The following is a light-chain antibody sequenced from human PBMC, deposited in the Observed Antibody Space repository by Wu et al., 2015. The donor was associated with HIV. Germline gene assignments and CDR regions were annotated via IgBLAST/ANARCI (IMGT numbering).Light chain of an antibody. CDR3: QQSYTSPRT. CDR1: ENIGTY. J-gene: IGKJ1*01. V-gene: IGKV1-39*01. Sequence: DTLTTQSPSSLSASVGDRVIITCRASENIGTYLNWYQQRPGKPPKLLIYGASALPSGVSPRFRGSGSGTDFTLTVNSLQAEDFAIYYCQQSYTSPRTFGQGT. CDR2: GAS.